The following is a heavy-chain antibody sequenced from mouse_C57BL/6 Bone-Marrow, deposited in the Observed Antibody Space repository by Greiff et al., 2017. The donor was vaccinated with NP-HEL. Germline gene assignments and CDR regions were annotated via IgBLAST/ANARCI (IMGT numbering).Heavy chain of an antibody. CDR3: ARRYRGLYYYAMDY. CDR2: ISSGSSTI. Sequence: EVQLVESGGGLVKPGGSLKLSCAASGFTFSDYGMHWVRQAPEKGLEWVAYISSGSSTIYYADTVKGRFTISRDNAKNTLFLRMTSLRSEDTAMYYCARRYRGLYYYAMDYWGQGTSVTVSS. J-gene: IGHJ4*01. CDR1: GFTFSDYG. V-gene: IGHV5-17*01. D-gene: IGHD2-12*01.